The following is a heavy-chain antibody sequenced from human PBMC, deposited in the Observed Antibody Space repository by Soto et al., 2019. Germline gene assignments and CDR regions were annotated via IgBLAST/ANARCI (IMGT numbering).Heavy chain of an antibody. J-gene: IGHJ6*02. CDR2: IYYSGST. CDR1: VGSISSDK. V-gene: IGHV4-59*01. CDR3: ARESRGDYYYYGMDV. Sequence: SETLSVTCTGPVGSISSDKWRWIRQPPGKGLEWIGYIYYSGSTNYNRSLKSRVTISVDTSKNQFSLKLCSVTAADTAVYYWARESRGDYYYYGMDVWGQGTTVTVSS.